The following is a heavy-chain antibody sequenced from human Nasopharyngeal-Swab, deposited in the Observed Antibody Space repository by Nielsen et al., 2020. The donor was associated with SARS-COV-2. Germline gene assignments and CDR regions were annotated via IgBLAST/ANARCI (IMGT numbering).Heavy chain of an antibody. V-gene: IGHV4-31*03. CDR2: IYYTGRT. D-gene: IGHD5-24*01. CDR3: ARGKGDAYRNFDY. Sequence: SETLSLTCTVSGGYISHGAYNWNWIRQHPGQGLEWIGSIYYTGRTSYNPSLKSRVSISIDASRRQFSLNLVFMSAADTAVYYCARGKGDAYRNFDYWDREPWSPSPQ. J-gene: IGHJ4*02. CDR1: GGYISHGAYN.